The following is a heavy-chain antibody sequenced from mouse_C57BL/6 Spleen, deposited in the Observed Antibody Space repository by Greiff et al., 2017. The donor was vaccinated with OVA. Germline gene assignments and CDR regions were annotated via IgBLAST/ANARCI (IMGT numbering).Heavy chain of an antibody. J-gene: IGHJ3*01. CDR1: GFNIKDSY. V-gene: IGHV14-2*01. Sequence: EVQLQQSGAELVKPGASVKLSCTASGFNIKDSYMHWVKQRTEQGLEWIGRIDPEDGETKSAPKFQGKATITADTSSNTAYLQLSSLTSEDTAVYYGVADSAWFAYWGQGTLVTVSA. CDR2: IDPEDGET. CDR3: VADSAWFAY.